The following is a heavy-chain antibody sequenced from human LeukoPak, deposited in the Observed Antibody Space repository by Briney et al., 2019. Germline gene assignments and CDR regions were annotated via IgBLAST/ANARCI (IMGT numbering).Heavy chain of an antibody. V-gene: IGHV3-53*01. CDR2: IYSGATT. CDR1: GFTVSTKY. CDR3: ARVGDHFHWNLDL. J-gene: IGHJ2*01. Sequence: GGSLRLSCAASGFTVSTKYINWVRQAPGKGLEWVSIIYSGATTYYADSVKGRFTISRDTSKNTVSLQMNSLRAEDTDVYFCARVGDHFHWNLDLWGRGTLVTVSS. D-gene: IGHD3-3*02.